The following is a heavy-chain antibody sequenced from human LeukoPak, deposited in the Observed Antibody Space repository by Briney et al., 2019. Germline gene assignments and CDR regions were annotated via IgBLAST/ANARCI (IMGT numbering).Heavy chain of an antibody. CDR1: GFTFSSHA. CDR3: AKDGGGSLEWLPPMDV. J-gene: IGHJ6*02. CDR2: ITGSGGST. Sequence: PGGSLRLSCAASGFTFSSHAMGWVRQAPGKGLEWVSSITGSGGSTYYGDSVKGRFTISRDNSKNTLYLQVNSLRAEDTAVYYCAKDGGGSLEWLPPMDVWGQGTTVTVSS. D-gene: IGHD3-3*01. V-gene: IGHV3-23*01.